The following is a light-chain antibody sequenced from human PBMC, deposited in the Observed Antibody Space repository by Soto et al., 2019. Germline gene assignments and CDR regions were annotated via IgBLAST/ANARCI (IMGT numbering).Light chain of an antibody. CDR3: QQYGIV. Sequence: EIVLTQSPGTLSLSPGERATLSCRASQSVSSSYLAWYQQKPGQAPRLLIYGASSRATGIPDRFSGSGSGTDFTLTISRLEPEDFAVYYRQQYGIVFGPGTKVDIK. CDR1: QSVSSSY. V-gene: IGKV3-20*01. CDR2: GAS. J-gene: IGKJ3*01.